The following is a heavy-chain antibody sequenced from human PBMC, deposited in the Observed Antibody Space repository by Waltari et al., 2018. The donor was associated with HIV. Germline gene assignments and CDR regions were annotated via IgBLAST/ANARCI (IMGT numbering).Heavy chain of an antibody. Sequence: EVQLVESGGGLIQPGGSLRLSCAASGFTVSSNYMAWVRQAPGKGLELVSVISNGGVTYSAGSVKGRFPFSRDNSKHPLYLQMNSLRAEDTAVYYCARAGDSNCGYWCFDVWGRGTLVTVSS. CDR2: ISNGGVT. V-gene: IGHV3-53*01. CDR3: ARAGDSNCGYWCFDV. J-gene: IGHJ2*01. CDR1: GFTVSSNY. D-gene: IGHD4-4*01.